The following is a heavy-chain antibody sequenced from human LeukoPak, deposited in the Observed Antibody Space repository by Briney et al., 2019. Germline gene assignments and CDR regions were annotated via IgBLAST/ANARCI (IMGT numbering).Heavy chain of an antibody. CDR2: ISGSGGST. CDR3: AKDRSSDYYDSSGYP. Sequence: GGSLRLSCAASGFTFSSYAMSWVRQAPGKGLEWVSDISGSGGSTYYADSVKGRFTISRDNSKNTLYLQMNSLRAEDTAVYYCAKDRSSDYYDSSGYPWGQGTLVTVSS. J-gene: IGHJ4*02. CDR1: GFTFSSYA. V-gene: IGHV3-23*01. D-gene: IGHD3-22*01.